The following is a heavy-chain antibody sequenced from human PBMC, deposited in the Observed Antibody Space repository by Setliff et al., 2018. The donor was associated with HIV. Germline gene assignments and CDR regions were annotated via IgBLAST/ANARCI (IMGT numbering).Heavy chain of an antibody. Sequence: PSETLSLTCTVSGFSISTGHYWGWVRQSPGKGLEWIGSVYHSGSTYHNPSLKSRITISIDTSKDHFSLHLTSVTAAATAIYYCARVDTMLLFFDIWGQGTLVTVSS. CDR3: ARVDTMLLFFDI. V-gene: IGHV4-38-2*02. J-gene: IGHJ4*02. CDR1: GFSISTGHY. CDR2: VYHSGST. D-gene: IGHD3-10*02.